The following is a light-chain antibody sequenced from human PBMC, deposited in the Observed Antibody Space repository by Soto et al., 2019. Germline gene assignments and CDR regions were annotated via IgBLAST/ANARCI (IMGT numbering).Light chain of an antibody. Sequence: EIVLTQSPATLSLSLGERATLSCRASQSVSSYLAWYQQKPGQAPRLLLYDASNRATGIPARFSGSGSGTDFTLTISSLEPEDFAVYYCQQRSNWGHTFGGGTKVEIK. CDR3: QQRSNWGHT. CDR1: QSVSSY. J-gene: IGKJ4*01. V-gene: IGKV3-11*01. CDR2: DAS.